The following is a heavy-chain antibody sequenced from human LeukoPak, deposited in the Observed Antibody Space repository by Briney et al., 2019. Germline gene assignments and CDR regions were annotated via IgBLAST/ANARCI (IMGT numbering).Heavy chain of an antibody. CDR2: ICTSGTT. CDR1: GGSVSTYY. D-gene: IGHD4-17*01. V-gene: IGHV4-59*02. CDR3: ARGSDFGDC. Sequence: TSETLSLTCTVSGGSVSTYYWSWIRQPPGKGLEWIGYICTSGTTNYNPSLKSRVTMSVDTSKNQLSMKLSSVTAADTAVYYCARGSDFGDCWGQGTLVTVSS. J-gene: IGHJ4*02.